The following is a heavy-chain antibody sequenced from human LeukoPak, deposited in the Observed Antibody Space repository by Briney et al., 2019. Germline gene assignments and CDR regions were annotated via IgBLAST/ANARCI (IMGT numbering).Heavy chain of an antibody. CDR1: GFTFSSYA. CDR3: ARDRVGVGGNWFDP. D-gene: IGHD1-26*01. J-gene: IGHJ5*02. V-gene: IGHV3-30-3*01. CDR2: ISYDGSNK. Sequence: PGGSLRLSCAASGFTFSSYAMHWVRQAPGKGLEWVAVISYDGSNKYYADSVKGRFTISRDNSKNTLYLQMNSLRAEDTAVYYCARDRVGVGGNWFDPWGQGTLVTVSS.